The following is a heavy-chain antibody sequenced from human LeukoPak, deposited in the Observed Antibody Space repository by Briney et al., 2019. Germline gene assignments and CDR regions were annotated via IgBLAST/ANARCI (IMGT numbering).Heavy chain of an antibody. J-gene: IGHJ4*02. V-gene: IGHV3-23*01. D-gene: IGHD3-22*01. Sequence: GGSLRLSCSASGFTFSSYAMSWVRQAPGKGLEWVSAISGSGGSTYYADSVKGRFTISRDNSKNTLYLQMNSLRAEDTAVYYCAKNPNYYDSSLVYWGQGTLVTVSS. CDR3: AKNPNYYDSSLVY. CDR2: ISGSGGST. CDR1: GFTFSSYA.